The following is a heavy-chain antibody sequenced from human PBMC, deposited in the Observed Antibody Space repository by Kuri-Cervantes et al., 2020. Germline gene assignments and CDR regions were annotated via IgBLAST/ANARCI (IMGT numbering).Heavy chain of an antibody. CDR1: GYTFIDYY. Sequence: ASVKVSCKSSGYTFIDYYMHWVRQAPGQGLEWMGWSNSNSGGTNYAQKFQGRVTMTRDTSTSTAYMELSSLRSEDTAVYYCARDRHFGPSGSSGPNWFDPWGQGTLVTVSS. V-gene: IGHV1-2*02. CDR2: SNSNSGGT. CDR3: ARDRHFGPSGSSGPNWFDP. J-gene: IGHJ5*02. D-gene: IGHD3-22*01.